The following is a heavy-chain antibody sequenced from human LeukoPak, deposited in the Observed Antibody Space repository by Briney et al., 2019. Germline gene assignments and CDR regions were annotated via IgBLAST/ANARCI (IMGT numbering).Heavy chain of an antibody. V-gene: IGHV3-21*01. J-gene: IGHJ4*02. CDR3: ARDRIVGAIPIDY. CDR2: ISSSSSYI. Sequence: GGSPRLSCAASGFTFSSYSMNWVRQAPGKGLEWVSSISSSSSYIYYADSVKGRFTISRDNAKNSLYLQMNSLRAEDTAVYYCARDRIVGAIPIDYWGQGTLVTVSS. D-gene: IGHD1-26*01. CDR1: GFTFSSYS.